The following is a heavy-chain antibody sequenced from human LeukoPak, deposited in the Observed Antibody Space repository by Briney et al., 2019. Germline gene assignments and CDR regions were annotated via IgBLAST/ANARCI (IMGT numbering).Heavy chain of an antibody. CDR3: ARGGDSSGWFSSFDI. CDR2: ISSSSSTI. Sequence: GGSLRLSCAASGFTFSSYSMNWVRQAPGKGMEWVSYISSSSSTIYYADSVKGRFTISRDNAKNSLYLQMNSLRAEDTAVYYCARGGDSSGWFSSFDIWGQGTMVTVSS. J-gene: IGHJ3*02. D-gene: IGHD6-19*01. CDR1: GFTFSSYS. V-gene: IGHV3-48*01.